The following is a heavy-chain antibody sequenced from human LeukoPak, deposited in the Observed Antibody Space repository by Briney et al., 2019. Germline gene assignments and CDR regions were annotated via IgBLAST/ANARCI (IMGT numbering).Heavy chain of an antibody. CDR3: ARLPELLNDPFDY. CDR1: GGSISSGSYY. D-gene: IGHD1-7*01. J-gene: IGHJ4*02. CDR2: IYTSGST. Sequence: PSETLSLTCTVSGGSISSGSYYWSWIRQPAGKGLEWIGRIYTSGSTNYNPSLKSRVTISVDTSKNQFSLKVTSVTAADTSVYYCARLPELLNDPFDYWGQGTLVTVSS. V-gene: IGHV4-61*02.